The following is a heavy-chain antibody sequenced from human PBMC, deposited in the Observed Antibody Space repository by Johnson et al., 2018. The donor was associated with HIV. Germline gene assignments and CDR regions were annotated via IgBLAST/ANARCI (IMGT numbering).Heavy chain of an antibody. Sequence: QMQLVESGGGVVQPGRSLRLSCAASGFTFSSYGMHWVRQAPGKGLEWVAVISYDGSNKYYADSVKGRFTISSDNSKNTLYLQMNSLRAEDTAVFYCAPAGPDAFDIWGQGTMVTVSS. J-gene: IGHJ3*02. CDR1: GFTFSSYG. V-gene: IGHV3-30*03. D-gene: IGHD6-13*01. CDR3: APAGPDAFDI. CDR2: ISYDGSNK.